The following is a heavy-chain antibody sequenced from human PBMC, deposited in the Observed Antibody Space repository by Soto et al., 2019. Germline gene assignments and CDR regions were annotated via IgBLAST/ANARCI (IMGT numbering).Heavy chain of an antibody. CDR2: INPSGGST. CDR3: ARDGLVAAAVITDMEF. D-gene: IGHD6-13*01. Sequence: ASVMVSCKASGYTFTSYYMHWVRQAPGQGLEWMGIINPSGGSTSYAQKFQGRVTMTRDTSTSTVYMELSSLRSEDTAVYYCARDGLVAAAVITDMEFWGQGTLVTVSS. V-gene: IGHV1-46*01. CDR1: GYTFTSYY. J-gene: IGHJ4*02.